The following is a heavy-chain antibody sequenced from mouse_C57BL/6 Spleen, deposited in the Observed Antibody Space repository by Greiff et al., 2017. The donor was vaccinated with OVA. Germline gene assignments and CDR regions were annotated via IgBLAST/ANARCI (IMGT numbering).Heavy chain of an antibody. V-gene: IGHV1-76*01. CDR2: IYPGSGNT. Sequence: VQLQQSGAELVRPGASVKLSCKASGYTFTDYYINWVKQRPGQGLEWIARIYPGSGNTYYNEKFKGKATLTAEKSSSTAYMQLSSLTSEDSAVYFCARSGTAQALDYWGQGTTLTVSS. CDR1: GYTFTDYY. CDR3: ARSGTAQALDY. D-gene: IGHD3-2*02. J-gene: IGHJ2*01.